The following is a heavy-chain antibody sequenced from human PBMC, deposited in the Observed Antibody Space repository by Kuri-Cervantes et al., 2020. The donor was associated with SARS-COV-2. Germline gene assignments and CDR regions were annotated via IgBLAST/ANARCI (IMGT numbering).Heavy chain of an antibody. D-gene: IGHD1-20*01. J-gene: IGHJ4*02. CDR2: ISYDGSNK. CDR1: GFTFSSYA. V-gene: IGHV3-30-3*01. CDR3: ASLSITGTTQFDY. Sequence: GESLKISCAASGFTFSSYAMRWVRQAPGKGLEWVAVISYDGSNKYYADSVKGRFTISRDNSKNTLYLQMNSLRAEDTAVYYCASLSITGTTQFDYWGQGTLVTVSS.